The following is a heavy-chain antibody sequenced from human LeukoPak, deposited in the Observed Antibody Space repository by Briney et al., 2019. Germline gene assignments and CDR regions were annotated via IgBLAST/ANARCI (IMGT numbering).Heavy chain of an antibody. Sequence: GESLKISCKGSGYSFTSYWLGWVRQIPGKGLGWMGSIYPGDSDTRYRSSFQGQVTISVDKSISTAYLQWTSLKASDTAIYYCALNADRSGYYHYDYWGQGTLVTVSS. D-gene: IGHD3-22*01. CDR2: IYPGDSDT. V-gene: IGHV5-51*01. CDR3: ALNADRSGYYHYDY. J-gene: IGHJ4*02. CDR1: GYSFTSYW.